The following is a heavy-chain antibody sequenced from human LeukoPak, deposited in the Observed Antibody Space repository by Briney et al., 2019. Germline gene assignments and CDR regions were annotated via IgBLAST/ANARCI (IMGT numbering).Heavy chain of an antibody. V-gene: IGHV4-39*07. D-gene: IGHD6-13*01. CDR1: GGSISSSSYY. CDR3: ARDLNIAAAGMGNWFDP. CDR2: IYYSGST. Sequence: SETLSLTCTVSGGSISSSSYYWGWIRQPPGKGLEWIGSIYYSGSTYYNPSLKSRVTISVDTSKNQFSLKLSSVTAADTAVYYCARDLNIAAAGMGNWFDPWGRGTLVTVSS. J-gene: IGHJ5*02.